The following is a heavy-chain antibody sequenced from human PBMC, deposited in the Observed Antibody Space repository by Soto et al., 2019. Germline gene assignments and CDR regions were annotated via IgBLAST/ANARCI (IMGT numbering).Heavy chain of an antibody. CDR3: AREGEVVVFFKADYYYDIYV. CDR1: GFTFSSYA. D-gene: IGHD3-22*01. Sequence: GGSLRLSCAASGFTFSSYAMHWVRQAPGKGLEWVAVISYDGSNKYYADSVKGRFTISRDNSKNTLYLQMNSLRAEDTAVYYCAREGEVVVFFKADYYYDIYVRALGTTVPVS. CDR2: ISYDGSNK. J-gene: IGHJ6*02. V-gene: IGHV3-30-3*01.